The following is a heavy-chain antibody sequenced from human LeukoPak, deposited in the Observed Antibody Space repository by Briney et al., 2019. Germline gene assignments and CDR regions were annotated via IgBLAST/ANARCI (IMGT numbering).Heavy chain of an antibody. CDR2: ISYDGSNK. V-gene: IGHV3-30*04. CDR3: ARVPGYDSSGYFDY. Sequence: GGSLRLSCAASGFAFSSYAMHWVRQAPGKGMEWVAVISYDGSNKYYADSVKGRFTISRDNSKNTLYLQMNGLRAEDTAFYYCARVPGYDSSGYFDYWGQGTLVTVSS. CDR1: GFAFSSYA. J-gene: IGHJ4*02. D-gene: IGHD3-22*01.